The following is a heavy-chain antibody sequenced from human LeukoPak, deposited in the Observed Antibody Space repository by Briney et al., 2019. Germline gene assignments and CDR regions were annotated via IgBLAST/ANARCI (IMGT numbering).Heavy chain of an antibody. D-gene: IGHD6-19*01. CDR3: ARHSDITVADS. CDR2: IFPDDSDT. CDR1: GYSFTSYW. J-gene: IGHJ5*01. Sequence: HGESLKISCQGSGYSFTSYWIAWVRQMPGRGLEWMGIIFPDDSDTRYSPSFQGLITISADKSINTAYLQWSSLKASDTAMYYCARHSDITVADSWGQGTLVTVS. V-gene: IGHV5-51*01.